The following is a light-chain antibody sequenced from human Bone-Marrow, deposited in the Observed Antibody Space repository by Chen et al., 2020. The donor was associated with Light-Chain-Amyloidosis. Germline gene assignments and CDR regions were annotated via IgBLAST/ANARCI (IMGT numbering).Light chain of an antibody. CDR2: GAS. CDR3: LQYDNMPPK. J-gene: IGKJ2*01. V-gene: IGKV1-33*01. Sequence: HQKAGKPPKLLIFGASNLETGVPSRFSGSGSGTHFTFTISSLQPEDVATYYCLQYDNMPPKFGQGTRLGIK.